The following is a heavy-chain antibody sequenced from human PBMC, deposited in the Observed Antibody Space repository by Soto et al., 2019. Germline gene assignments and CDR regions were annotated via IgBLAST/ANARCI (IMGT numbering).Heavy chain of an antibody. CDR1: GFTFSNAW. CDR3: TTARIMITFGGVIVPFDY. J-gene: IGHJ4*02. Sequence: EVQLVESGGGLVQPGGSLRLSCAASGFTFSNAWMSWVRQAPGKGLEWVGRIKSKTDGGTTDYAAPVKGRFTISRDDSKNTLYLQMNSLKTEDTAVYYCTTARIMITFGGVIVPFDYWGQGTLVTVSS. D-gene: IGHD3-16*02. CDR2: IKSKTDGGTT. V-gene: IGHV3-15*01.